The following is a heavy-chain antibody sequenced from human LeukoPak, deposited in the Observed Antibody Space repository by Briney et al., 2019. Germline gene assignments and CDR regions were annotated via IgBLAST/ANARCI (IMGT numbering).Heavy chain of an antibody. CDR1: GASISNYY. Sequence: PSETLSLTCTVSGASISNYYWSRIRQTPEKGLEWMGHIHSSGGSSYYPSLKSRLTLSIDTSRNQLSLKLPSVTAADTAVYFCARLGNYHDFWGQGALVTVSS. D-gene: IGHD1-26*01. V-gene: IGHV4-4*09. CDR2: IHSSGGS. J-gene: IGHJ4*02. CDR3: ARLGNYHDF.